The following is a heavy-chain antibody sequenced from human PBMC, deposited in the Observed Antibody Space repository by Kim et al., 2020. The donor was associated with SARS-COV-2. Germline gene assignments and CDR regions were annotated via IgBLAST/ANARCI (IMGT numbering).Heavy chain of an antibody. D-gene: IGHD3-10*01. V-gene: IGHV3-30-3*01. CDR3: AGGMGFGEFHYYYYYGMDV. J-gene: IGHJ6*02. CDR2: ISYDGSNK. Sequence: GGSLRLSCAASGFTFSSYAMHWVRQAPGKGLEWVAVISYDGSNKYYADSVKGRFTISRDNSKNTLYLQMNSLRAEDTAVYYCAGGMGFGEFHYYYYYGMDVWGQGTTVTVSS. CDR1: GFTFSSYA.